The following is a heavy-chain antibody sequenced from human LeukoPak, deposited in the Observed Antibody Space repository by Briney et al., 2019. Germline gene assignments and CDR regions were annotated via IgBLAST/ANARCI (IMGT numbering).Heavy chain of an antibody. J-gene: IGHJ4*02. V-gene: IGHV1-18*01. Sequence: ASVKVSCKASGYTFTSYGISWVRQAPGQGLEWMGWISAYNGNTNYAQKLQGRVTMTTDTSTSTAYMELRSLRSDDTAVYYCARSVLRFLDWPSFAFFDYWGQGTLVTVSS. CDR1: GYTFTSYG. CDR3: ARSVLRFLDWPSFAFFDY. D-gene: IGHD3-3*01. CDR2: ISAYNGNT.